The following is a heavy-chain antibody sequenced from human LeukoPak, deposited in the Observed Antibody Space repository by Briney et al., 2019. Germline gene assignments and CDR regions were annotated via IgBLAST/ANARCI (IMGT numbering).Heavy chain of an antibody. V-gene: IGHV3-74*01. CDR1: GFSFSNYW. D-gene: IGHD4-17*01. CDR3: VREDYGDYRPDV. J-gene: IGHJ6*02. Sequence: GGSLRLSCAASGFSFSNYWMHWVRQAPGKGLVWVSRISSDGSDTIYADSVKGRFTMSRDNAKNTLYLQMNSLRVEDTATYYCVREDYGDYRPDVWGQGTTVTVSS. CDR2: ISSDGSDT.